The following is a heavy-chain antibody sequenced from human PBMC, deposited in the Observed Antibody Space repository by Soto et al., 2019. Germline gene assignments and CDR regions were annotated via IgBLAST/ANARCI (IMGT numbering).Heavy chain of an antibody. D-gene: IGHD3-22*01. V-gene: IGHV4-34*01. CDR2: INHSGST. CDR3: ARPHTYYYDSSGYLDY. CDR1: GGSFSGYY. Sequence: TLSLTCAVYGGSFSGYYWSWIRQPPGKGLEWIGGINHSGSTNYNPSLKSRVTISVDTSKNQFSLKLSSVTAADTAVYYCARPHTYYYDSSGYLDYWGQGTLVTVSS. J-gene: IGHJ4*02.